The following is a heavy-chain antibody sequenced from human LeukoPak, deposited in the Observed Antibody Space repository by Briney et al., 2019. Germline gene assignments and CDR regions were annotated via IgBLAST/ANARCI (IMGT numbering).Heavy chain of an antibody. V-gene: IGHV4-4*07. CDR2: IYTGGST. CDR1: GGSINSYF. CDR3: ARLVVGAIDY. J-gene: IGHJ4*02. D-gene: IGHD1-26*01. Sequence: SETLSLTCTVSGGSINSYFWTWIRQPAGKGLEWIGRIYTGGSTNYNPSLKSRVTMSVDTSKNQFSLKLNSVTAADTAVYYCARLVVGAIDYWGQGTLVTVSS.